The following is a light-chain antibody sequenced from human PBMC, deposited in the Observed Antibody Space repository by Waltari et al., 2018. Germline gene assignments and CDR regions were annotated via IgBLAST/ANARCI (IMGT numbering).Light chain of an antibody. CDR2: KVS. Sequence: DIQMTQSPSTLSASVGDRVTITCRASQSISDWLAWYQQKPGTAPKLLIYKVSKLESGVPSRFSGSGSGTEFTLTISSLQPDYFATYYCQQYDRFSGTFGPGTKVEIK. V-gene: IGKV1-5*03. J-gene: IGKJ1*01. CDR3: QQYDRFSGT. CDR1: QSISDW.